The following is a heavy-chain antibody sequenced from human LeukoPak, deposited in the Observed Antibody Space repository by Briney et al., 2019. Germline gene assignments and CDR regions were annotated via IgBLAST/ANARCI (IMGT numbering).Heavy chain of an antibody. D-gene: IGHD1-14*01. V-gene: IGHV4-59*01. CDR3: AGMRITTPTVRTLDY. Sequence: PSETLSLTCTVSGGSMSTYSWTWIRQPPGKGLEWIGFIYYTGSTNYNPSLKSRVTISVDTSKNQFSLKLSSVTAADTAVYYCAGMRITTPTVRTLDYWGQGTLVTVSS. CDR2: IYYTGST. J-gene: IGHJ4*02. CDR1: GGSMSTYS.